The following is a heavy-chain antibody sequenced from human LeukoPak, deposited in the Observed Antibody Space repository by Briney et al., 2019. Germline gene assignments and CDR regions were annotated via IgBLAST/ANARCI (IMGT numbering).Heavy chain of an antibody. Sequence: SETLSLTCTVSGGSITSGNYYWGWIRQPPGKGLEWIGDIFFTGSTYYSPSLKSRVTISVGTSTTQFSLKLTSVTAADTAVYYCARQIASSGYLPWAFDIWGQGTVITVSS. D-gene: IGHD3-22*01. V-gene: IGHV4-39*01. CDR2: IFFTGST. J-gene: IGHJ3*02. CDR3: ARQIASSGYLPWAFDI. CDR1: GGSITSGNYY.